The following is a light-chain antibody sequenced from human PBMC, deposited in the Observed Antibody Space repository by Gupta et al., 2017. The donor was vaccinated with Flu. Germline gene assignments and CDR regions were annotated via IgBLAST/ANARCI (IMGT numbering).Light chain of an antibody. J-gene: IGKJ5*01. Sequence: EIVLTQSPATLSVSPGDSATLSCRASQSVSSNLAWFQQKPGQAPRLLIYGASIRATGSPARFSCRGSGPAFHRPITSLKSADFAVYSCPPYSNWPITFGQGTRLEMK. CDR3: PPYSNWPIT. V-gene: IGKV3-15*01. CDR2: GAS. CDR1: QSVSSN.